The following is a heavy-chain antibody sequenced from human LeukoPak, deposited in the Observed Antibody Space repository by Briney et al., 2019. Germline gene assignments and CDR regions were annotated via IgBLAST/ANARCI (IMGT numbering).Heavy chain of an antibody. CDR2: ISSSSSYI. CDR3: AREVTHGAFDI. D-gene: IGHD2-21*02. Sequence: GGSLRLSCAASGFTFSSYSMNWVRQAPGKGLEWVSSISSSSSYIYYADSVKGRFTISRDNAKNSLYLQMNSLRAEDTAVYYCAREVTHGAFDIWGQGTMVTVSS. V-gene: IGHV3-21*01. CDR1: GFTFSSYS. J-gene: IGHJ3*02.